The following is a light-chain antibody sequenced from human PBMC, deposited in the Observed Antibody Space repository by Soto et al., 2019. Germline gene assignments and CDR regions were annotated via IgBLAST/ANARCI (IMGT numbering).Light chain of an antibody. CDR2: DVS. CDR3: SSYTRSNTWV. CDR1: SSDVGGYNY. J-gene: IGLJ3*02. Sequence: QSVLTQPASVSGSPGQSITISCTGTSSDVGGYNYVSWYQQHPGKAPKLIISDVSNRPSGTSNRFSGSKSGNTASLTISGLQAEDEADYYCSSYTRSNTWVFGGGTKLTVL. V-gene: IGLV2-14*01.